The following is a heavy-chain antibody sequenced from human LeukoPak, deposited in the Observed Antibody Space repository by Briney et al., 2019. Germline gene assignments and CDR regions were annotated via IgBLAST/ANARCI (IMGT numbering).Heavy chain of an antibody. CDR2: IYSGGST. D-gene: IGHD6-13*01. CDR3: ARAPYSSSWYFDY. V-gene: IGHV3-66*01. Sequence: GGSLRLSCAASGFTVSSSYMTWVRQAPGKGLEWVSVIYSGGSTHYAGSVKGRFTISRDNSKNTVYLQMNSLRAEDTAVYHCARAPYSSSWYFDYWGRGTLVTVSS. CDR1: GFTVSSSY. J-gene: IGHJ4*02.